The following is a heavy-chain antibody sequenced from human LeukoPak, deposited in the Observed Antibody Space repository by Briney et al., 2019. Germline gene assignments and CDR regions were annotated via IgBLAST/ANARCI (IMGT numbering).Heavy chain of an antibody. CDR2: IHHSGST. D-gene: IGHD6-13*01. CDR1: GGSISSSSYC. J-gene: IGHJ5*02. CDR3: ARHLGYSSSSRFDP. V-gene: IGHV4-39*01. Sequence: TSETLSLTCTVSGGSISSSSYCWGWIRQPPGKGLEWIGSIHHSGSTYYNPSLKSRVTISVDRSKNQFSLKLSSVTAADTVVYYCARHLGYSSSSRFDPWGQGTLVTVSS.